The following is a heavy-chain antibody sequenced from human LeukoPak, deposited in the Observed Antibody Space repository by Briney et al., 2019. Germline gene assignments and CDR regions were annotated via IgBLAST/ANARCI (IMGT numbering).Heavy chain of an antibody. D-gene: IGHD3-22*01. Sequence: GGSLRLSCAASGFTFSSYAMHWVRQAPGKGLEYVSAISSNGGSTYYANSVKGRFTISRDNSKNTLYLQMGSLRAEDMAVYYCAREAYYYDSSGYYWEAFDIWGQGTMVTVSS. V-gene: IGHV3-64*01. CDR1: GFTFSSYA. CDR3: AREAYYYDSSGYYWEAFDI. J-gene: IGHJ3*02. CDR2: ISSNGGST.